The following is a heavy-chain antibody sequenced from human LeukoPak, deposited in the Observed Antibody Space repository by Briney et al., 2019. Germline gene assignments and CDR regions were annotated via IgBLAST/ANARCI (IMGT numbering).Heavy chain of an antibody. D-gene: IGHD2/OR15-2a*01. Sequence: PGGSLRLSCAASGFTFSSYAMHWVRQAPGKGLEWVAVISYDGSNKYYADSVKGRFTISRDNSKNTLYLQMNSLRAEDTAVYYRAKDLFYKYYMDVWGKGTTVTISS. CDR3: AKDLFYKYYMDV. J-gene: IGHJ6*03. V-gene: IGHV3-30-3*02. CDR2: ISYDGSNK. CDR1: GFTFSSYA.